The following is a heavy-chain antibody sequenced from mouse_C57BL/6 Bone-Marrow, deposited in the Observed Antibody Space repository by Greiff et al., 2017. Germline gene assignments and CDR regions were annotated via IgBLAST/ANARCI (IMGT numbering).Heavy chain of an antibody. CDR1: GYTFTSYD. Sequence: QVQLKESGPELVKPGASVKLSCKASGYTFTSYDINWVKQRPGQGLEWIGQIYPRDGSTKYNEKFKGKATFTVDTSSNTAYMELHRLTSEDSAVYFCARDYGSSYWYFDVWGTGTTVTVSS. CDR3: ARDYGSSYWYFDV. D-gene: IGHD1-1*01. V-gene: IGHV1-85*01. J-gene: IGHJ1*03. CDR2: IYPRDGST.